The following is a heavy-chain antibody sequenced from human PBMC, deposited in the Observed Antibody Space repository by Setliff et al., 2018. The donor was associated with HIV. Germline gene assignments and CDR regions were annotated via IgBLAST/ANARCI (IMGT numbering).Heavy chain of an antibody. CDR2: ISSSSSYI. Sequence: GGSLRLSCAASGVTFSSYSMNWVRQAPGKGLEWVSSISSSSSYINYADSVKGRFTISRDSAKNSLYLQLHSLRPEDTALYYCARVDYVWGTHRYAFDIWGQGTMVTVSS. CDR3: ARVDYVWGTHRYAFDI. V-gene: IGHV3-21*01. CDR1: GVTFSSYS. J-gene: IGHJ3*02. D-gene: IGHD3-16*02.